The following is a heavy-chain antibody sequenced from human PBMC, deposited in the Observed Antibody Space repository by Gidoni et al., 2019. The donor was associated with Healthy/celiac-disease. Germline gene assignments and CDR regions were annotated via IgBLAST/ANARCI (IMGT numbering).Heavy chain of an antibody. CDR3: AKEWGSSGWWGVYYMDV. J-gene: IGHJ6*03. Sequence: QVQLVESGGGVVQPGRSLRLSCAASGFTFSSYGMHWVRQAPGKGLEWVAVISYDGSNKYYADSVKGRFTISRDNSKNTLYLQMNSLRAEDTAVYYCAKEWGSSGWWGVYYMDVWGKGTTVTVSS. CDR1: GFTFSSYG. D-gene: IGHD6-19*01. CDR2: ISYDGSNK. V-gene: IGHV3-30*18.